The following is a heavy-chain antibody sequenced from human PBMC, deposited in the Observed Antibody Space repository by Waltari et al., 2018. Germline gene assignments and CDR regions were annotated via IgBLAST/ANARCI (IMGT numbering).Heavy chain of an antibody. J-gene: IGHJ4*02. CDR1: GYTLPDLS. Sequence: QVQLVQSGAEVKKPGASVKASCKVSGYTLPDLSMHWVRQAPGKGLEWMGGFDPEDDETIYAQNFQGRVTMTEDTSTDTAYMELSSLRSADTAVYYCATAFMVSTAYTDCWGQGTLVTVSS. V-gene: IGHV1-24*01. CDR2: FDPEDDET. D-gene: IGHD2-21*01. CDR3: ATAFMVSTAYTDC.